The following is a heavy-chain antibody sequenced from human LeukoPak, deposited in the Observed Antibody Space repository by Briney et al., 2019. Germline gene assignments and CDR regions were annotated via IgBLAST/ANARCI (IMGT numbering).Heavy chain of an antibody. Sequence: SETLSLTCTVSGYSISSGYYWGWIRQPPGKGLEWIGSIYHSGSTYYNPSLKSRVTISVDTSKNQFSLRLSSVTAADTAVYYCARDGVFGVVQYYFDYWGQGTLVTVSS. V-gene: IGHV4-38-2*02. D-gene: IGHD3-3*01. CDR3: ARDGVFGVVQYYFDY. CDR2: IYHSGST. CDR1: GYSISSGYY. J-gene: IGHJ4*02.